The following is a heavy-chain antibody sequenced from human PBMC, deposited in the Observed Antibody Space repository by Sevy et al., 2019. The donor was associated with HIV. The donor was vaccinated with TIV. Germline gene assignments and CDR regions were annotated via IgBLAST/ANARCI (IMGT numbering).Heavy chain of an antibody. CDR3: ARDSAIPAAKYYYGSGSYYTPDLWY. J-gene: IGHJ4*02. V-gene: IGHV3-21*01. Sequence: GGSLRLSCAASEFTFSSYSMNWVRQAPGKGLEWVSSISSSSSYIYYADSVKGRFTISRDNAKNSLYLQMNSLRAEDTAVYYCARDSAIPAAKYYYGSGSYYTPDLWYWGQGTLVTVSS. CDR2: ISSSSSYI. D-gene: IGHD3-10*01. CDR1: EFTFSSYS.